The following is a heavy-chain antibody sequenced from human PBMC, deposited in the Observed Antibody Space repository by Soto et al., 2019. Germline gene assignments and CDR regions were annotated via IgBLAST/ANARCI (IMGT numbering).Heavy chain of an antibody. CDR3: ARGSTHFDY. CDR1: GFTFSPFW. V-gene: IGHV3-74*01. Sequence: PGGSLRLSCAASGFTFSPFWMHWVRQVPGKGLEWVSRINSDGNSTSYADSVKVRFTISRDNAKKTLYLKMNSLRAVDTAVYYCARGSTHFDYWGQGTLVTVPS. CDR2: INSDGNST. J-gene: IGHJ4*02. D-gene: IGHD2-15*01.